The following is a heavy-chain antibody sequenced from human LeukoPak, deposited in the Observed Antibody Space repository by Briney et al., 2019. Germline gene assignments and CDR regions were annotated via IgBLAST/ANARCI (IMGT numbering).Heavy chain of an antibody. CDR1: GFTFSSYW. CDR2: ITADGKTT. V-gene: IGHV3-74*01. CDR3: VTTIGEGSD. Sequence: GGSLRLSCTASGFTFSSYWMHWVRQAPGKGLVWVSHITADGKTTNYADSVKGRFIISRDNGKNTVFLQMNSLGAEDTAVYYCVTTIGEGSDWGQGTLVAVSS. J-gene: IGHJ4*02. D-gene: IGHD3-9*01.